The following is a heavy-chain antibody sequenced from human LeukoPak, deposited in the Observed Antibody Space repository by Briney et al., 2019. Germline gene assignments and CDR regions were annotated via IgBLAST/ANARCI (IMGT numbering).Heavy chain of an antibody. D-gene: IGHD3-3*01. CDR1: GFTFRVYG. CDR2: ISHDGGNK. J-gene: IGHJ4*02. V-gene: IGHV3-30*18. Sequence: PGGSLRLSCAASGFTFRVYGMHWVRQGPGKGLEWVALISHDGGNKNYTDSVKGRFTISRDNSKNTVYLQMNSLRPEDTAVYYCAKPRGGYYFDYWGQGTLVAVSS. CDR3: AKPRGGYYFDY.